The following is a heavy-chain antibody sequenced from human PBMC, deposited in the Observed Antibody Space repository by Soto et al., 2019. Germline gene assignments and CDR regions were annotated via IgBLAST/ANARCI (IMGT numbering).Heavy chain of an antibody. CDR3: VRTSLVVAAATREDY. V-gene: IGHV3-74*01. CDR2: INSDGSST. D-gene: IGHD2-15*01. CDR1: GFTFSSYW. Sequence: GGSLRLSCAASGFTFSSYWMHWVRQAPGKGLVWVSRINSDGSSTSYADSVKGRFTISRDNDKNTLYLQMNSLRAEDTAVYYCVRTSLVVAAATREDYWGQGTLVTVSS. J-gene: IGHJ4*02.